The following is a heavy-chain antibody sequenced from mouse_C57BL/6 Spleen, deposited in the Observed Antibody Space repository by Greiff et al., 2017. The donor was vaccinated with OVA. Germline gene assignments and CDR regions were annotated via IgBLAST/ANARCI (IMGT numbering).Heavy chain of an antibody. CDR2: ISDGGSYT. J-gene: IGHJ4*01. CDR1: GFTFSSYA. D-gene: IGHD1-3*01. CDR3: ARESGERDYAMDY. V-gene: IGHV5-4*01. Sequence: EVKVVESGGGLVKPGGSLKLSCAASGFTFSSYAMSWVRQTPEKRLEWVATISDGGSYTYYPDNVKGRFTITRDNAKNNQYLQMSHLKSEDTAMYNGARESGERDYAMDYWGQGTSVTVSS.